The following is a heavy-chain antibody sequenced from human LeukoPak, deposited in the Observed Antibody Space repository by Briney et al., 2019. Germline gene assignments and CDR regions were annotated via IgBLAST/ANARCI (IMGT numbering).Heavy chain of an antibody. V-gene: IGHV4-59*01. D-gene: IGHD2-2*01. CDR1: GGSINNYY. Sequence: PSETLSLTCTVSGGSINNYYWSWIRQPPGKGLEWIGYIYYSGSTNYNPSLKSRVTISLDTSKNQFSLKLSSVTAADTAVYYCARDRFSSRSCYLTITQKGYFDLSGRGTVGTVSS. CDR3: ARDRFSSRSCYLTITQKGYFDL. J-gene: IGHJ2*01. CDR2: IYYSGST.